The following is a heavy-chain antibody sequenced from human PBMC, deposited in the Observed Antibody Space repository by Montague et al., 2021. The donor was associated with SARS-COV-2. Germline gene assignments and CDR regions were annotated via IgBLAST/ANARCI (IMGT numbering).Heavy chain of an antibody. CDR3: ARGFRTVEMPTISFDY. Sequence: ETLSLTCAVYGESVSGFYWVWIRQPPGEGLEWLGEINHSGSPNYNPSLKSRVTMSLDTSKNQFSLKLSSVTAADTAVYFCARGFRTVEMPTISFDYWGQGTLVTVSS. V-gene: IGHV4-34*01. D-gene: IGHD5-24*01. J-gene: IGHJ4*02. CDR1: GESVSGFY. CDR2: INHSGSP.